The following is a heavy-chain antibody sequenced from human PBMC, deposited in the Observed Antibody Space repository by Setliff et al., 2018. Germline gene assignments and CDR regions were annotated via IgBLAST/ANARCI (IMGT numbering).Heavy chain of an antibody. CDR3: ARSLLHPGSGDRYNCLET. D-gene: IGHD3-10*01. CDR2: INHSGST. V-gene: IGHV4-34*01. J-gene: IGHJ5*02. Sequence: SETLSLTCGASGGSFSDYYWTWIRQTPGKGLEWIGEINHSGSTKCNPSLKSRVTISVDTPKNQLSLELTSVTAADTAVYYCARSLLHPGSGDRYNCLETWGQGTLVTVSS. CDR1: GGSFSDYY.